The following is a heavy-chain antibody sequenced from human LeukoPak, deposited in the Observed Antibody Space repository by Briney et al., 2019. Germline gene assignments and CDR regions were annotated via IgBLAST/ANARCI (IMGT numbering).Heavy chain of an antibody. J-gene: IGHJ4*02. D-gene: IGHD3/OR15-3a*01. Sequence: GGPLQISCKGSGSPFTSYWIGWVRQLPGKGLEGMGIIYPGDSDTRYSPTFQGQDTISADKSISTAYLQWSSLKASDSARYYCARSGTGDFDYWGQGTLVTVSS. CDR2: IYPGDSDT. CDR3: ARSGTGDFDY. CDR1: GSPFTSYW. V-gene: IGHV5-51*01.